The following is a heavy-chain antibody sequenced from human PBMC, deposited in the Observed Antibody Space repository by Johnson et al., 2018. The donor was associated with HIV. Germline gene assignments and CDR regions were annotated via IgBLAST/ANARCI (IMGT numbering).Heavy chain of an antibody. Sequence: QVQLVESGGGVAQPGRSLRLSCAASGFTFSSYGMHWVRQAPGKGLEWVAGITYDGTNKYYADSVKGRFTLSRDNSKNTLDLQMNSLTIEDTAVFYCAKTRMGGILDAFDLCGQGTMVIVS. D-gene: IGHD3-10*01. CDR1: GFTFSSYG. V-gene: IGHV3-30*18. CDR3: AKTRMGGILDAFDL. J-gene: IGHJ3*01. CDR2: ITYDGTNK.